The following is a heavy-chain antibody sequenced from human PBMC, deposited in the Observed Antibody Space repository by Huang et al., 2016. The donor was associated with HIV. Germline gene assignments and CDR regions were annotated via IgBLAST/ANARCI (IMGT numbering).Heavy chain of an antibody. Sequence: LSCAASGFMFSTYALHWVRQAPGKGLEWVALISFDGSNKYYGDSVRGRFTISRDNSQNTVHLQMNNLRVEDTAVYYCARVEKRRFYFDYWGQGTLVTVSS. CDR2: ISFDGSNK. J-gene: IGHJ4*02. CDR3: ARVEKRRFYFDY. D-gene: IGHD3-3*01. CDR1: GFMFSTYA. V-gene: IGHV3-30-3*01.